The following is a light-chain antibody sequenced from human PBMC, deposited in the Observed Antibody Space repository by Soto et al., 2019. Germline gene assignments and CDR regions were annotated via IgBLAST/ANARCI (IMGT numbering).Light chain of an antibody. J-gene: IGLJ1*01. CDR1: SSDVGGDNF. Sequence: QSALTQPPSASGSPGESVTISCTGTSSDVGGDNFVSWYQQLPGKAPKLMIYEVTKRPSGVPDRFSGSKSGNTASLTVSGLQAEDEADYYCSSFAGTNSRYVFGTGTKLTVL. CDR2: EVT. V-gene: IGLV2-8*01. CDR3: SSFAGTNSRYV.